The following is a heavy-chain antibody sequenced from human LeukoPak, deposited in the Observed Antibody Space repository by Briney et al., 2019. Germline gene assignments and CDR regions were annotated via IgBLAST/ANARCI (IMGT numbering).Heavy chain of an antibody. V-gene: IGHV4-31*03. J-gene: IGHJ6*03. CDR1: GGSVSSGASY. CDR3: ARDRYDSPYYYMDV. Sequence: KPSETLSLTCTVSGGSVSSGASYWSWIRQHPGKGLEWIGYIYYSGTTYYNPSLKSRVTISVDTSKNQFSLKLSSVTAADTAVYYCARDRYDSPYYYMDVWGKGTTVTVSS. D-gene: IGHD3-3*01. CDR2: IYYSGTT.